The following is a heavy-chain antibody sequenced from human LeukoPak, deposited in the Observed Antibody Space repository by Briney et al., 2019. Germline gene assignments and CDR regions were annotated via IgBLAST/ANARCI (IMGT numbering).Heavy chain of an antibody. D-gene: IGHD3-16*01. Sequence: PGGSLRLSSAASGFTFSSYGMHWVRQPPGKGLEWIGEINHSGSTNYNPSLKSRVTISVDTSKNQFSLKLSSVTAADTAVYYCARRSRFYYYYYMDVWGKGTTVTISS. CDR3: ARRSRFYYYYYMDV. J-gene: IGHJ6*03. CDR2: INHSGST. CDR1: GFTFSSYG. V-gene: IGHV4-34*01.